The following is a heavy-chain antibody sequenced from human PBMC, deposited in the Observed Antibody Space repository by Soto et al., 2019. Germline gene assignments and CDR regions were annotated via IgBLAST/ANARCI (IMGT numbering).Heavy chain of an antibody. V-gene: IGHV3-48*03. Sequence: EVQLVESGGGLVQPGGSLRLSCAASGFTFSSYEMNWVHQAPGKGLEWVSYISSSGSTIYYADSVKGRFTISRDNAKNSLYLQMNSLRAEDTAVYYCARDDYGGTAFDYWGQGTLVTVSS. CDR2: ISSSGSTI. D-gene: IGHD4-17*01. CDR3: ARDDYGGTAFDY. CDR1: GFTFSSYE. J-gene: IGHJ4*02.